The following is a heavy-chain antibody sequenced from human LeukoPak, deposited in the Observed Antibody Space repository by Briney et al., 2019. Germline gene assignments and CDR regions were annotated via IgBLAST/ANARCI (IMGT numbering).Heavy chain of an antibody. Sequence: PGGSLRLSCAASGFTFSSYSMNWVRQAPGKGLEWVSSISSSSSYIYYADSVKGRFTISRDNAKNSLYLQMNSLRAEDTAVYYCARHAYDISAYYDFDSWGQGTLVTVSS. V-gene: IGHV3-21*01. D-gene: IGHD3-22*01. CDR3: ARHAYDISAYYDFDS. CDR2: ISSSSSYI. CDR1: GFTFSSYS. J-gene: IGHJ4*02.